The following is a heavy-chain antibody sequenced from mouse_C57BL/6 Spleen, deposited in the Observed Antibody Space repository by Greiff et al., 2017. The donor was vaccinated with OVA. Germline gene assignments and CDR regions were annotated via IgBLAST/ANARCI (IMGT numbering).Heavy chain of an antibody. V-gene: IGHV1-39*01. Sequence: LVESGPELVKPGASVKISCKASGYSFTDYNMNWVKQSNGKSLEWIGVINPNYGTTSYNQKFKGKATLTVDQSSSTAYMQLNSLTSEDSAVYYCARNYYGSSYNWYFDVWGTGTTVTVSS. J-gene: IGHJ1*03. CDR1: GYSFTDYN. D-gene: IGHD1-1*01. CDR3: ARNYYGSSYNWYFDV. CDR2: INPNYGTT.